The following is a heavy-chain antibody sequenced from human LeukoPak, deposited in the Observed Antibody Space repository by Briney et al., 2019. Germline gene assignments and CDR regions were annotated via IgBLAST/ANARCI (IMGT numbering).Heavy chain of an antibody. CDR1: GGSFSGYY. CDR3: ARRAVLLWFGELSQGFDY. D-gene: IGHD3-10*01. J-gene: IGHJ4*02. V-gene: IGHV4-34*01. Sequence: SETLSLTCAVYGGSFSGYYWSGIRQPPGKGLEWIGEINHSGSTNYNPSLKSRVTISVDTSKNQFSLKLSSVTAADTAVYYCARRAVLLWFGELSQGFDYWGQGTLVTVSS. CDR2: INHSGST.